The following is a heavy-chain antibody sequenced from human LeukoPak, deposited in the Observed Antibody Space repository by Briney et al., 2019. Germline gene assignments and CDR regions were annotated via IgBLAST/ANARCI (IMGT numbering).Heavy chain of an antibody. CDR1: GFTFGSNW. J-gene: IGHJ4*02. V-gene: IGHV3-9*01. Sequence: GGSLRLSCAVSGFTFGSNWMSWVRQAPGKGLEWVSGISWNSGSIGYADSVKGRFTISRDNAKNSLYLQLNSLRAEDTALYYCAKDIMSSSSWQLDYWGQGTLVTVSS. D-gene: IGHD6-13*01. CDR3: AKDIMSSSSWQLDY. CDR2: ISWNSGSI.